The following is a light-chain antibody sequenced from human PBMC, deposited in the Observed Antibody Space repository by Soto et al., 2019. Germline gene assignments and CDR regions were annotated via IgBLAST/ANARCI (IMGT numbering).Light chain of an antibody. CDR3: QGWDSRTVV. Sequence: SYELTQPPSVSVSPGQTASITCSGDKMGDKYACWYQQKPGQSPVLVIYQDNKRPSGIPERFSGSNSGNTATLTISGTQATDEADYYCQGWDSRTVVFGGGTKLTVL. CDR1: KMGDKY. J-gene: IGLJ2*01. V-gene: IGLV3-1*01. CDR2: QDN.